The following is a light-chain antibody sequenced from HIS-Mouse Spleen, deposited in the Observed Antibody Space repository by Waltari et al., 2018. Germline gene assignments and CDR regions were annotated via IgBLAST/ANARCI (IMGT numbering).Light chain of an antibody. CDR3: QQLNSYPPT. CDR2: AAS. CDR1: QGISSY. Sequence: DIQLTQSPSFLSASVGDRVTITCRASQGISSYLAWYQQKPGKAPKRLIYAASTLQSGVPSRFSCSGSGTEFTLTISSLQPEDFATYYCQQLNSYPPTFGQGTKVEIK. J-gene: IGKJ1*01. V-gene: IGKV1-9*01.